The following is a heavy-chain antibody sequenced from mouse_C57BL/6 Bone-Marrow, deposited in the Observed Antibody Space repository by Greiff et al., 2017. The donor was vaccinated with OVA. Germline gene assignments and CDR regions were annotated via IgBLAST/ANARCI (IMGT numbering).Heavy chain of an antibody. CDR2: IYPRSGNT. CDR1: GYTFTSYG. D-gene: IGHD3-2*01. Sequence: QVQLKQSGAELARPGASVKLSCKASGYTFTSYGISWVKQRTGQGLEWIGEIYPRSGNTYYNEKFKGKATLTADKSSSTAYMELRSLTSEDSAVYFCAVGDRAYLYFDVWGTGTTVTVSS. CDR3: AVGDRAYLYFDV. V-gene: IGHV1-81*01. J-gene: IGHJ1*03.